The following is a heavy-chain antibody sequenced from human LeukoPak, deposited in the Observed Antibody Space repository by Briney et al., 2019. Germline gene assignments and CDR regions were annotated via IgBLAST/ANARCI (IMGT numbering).Heavy chain of an antibody. CDR1: GFTFSSYA. CDR2: ISYDGSNK. V-gene: IGHV3-30*04. D-gene: IGHD6-13*01. CDR3: ARLTYSSWPHYYYYGMDV. Sequence: GGSLRLSCAASGFTFSSYAMHWVRQAPGKGLEWVAVISYDGSNKYYADSVKGRFTISRDNSKSTLYLQMNSLRAEDTAVYYCARLTYSSWPHYYYYGMDVWGQGTTVTVSS. J-gene: IGHJ6*02.